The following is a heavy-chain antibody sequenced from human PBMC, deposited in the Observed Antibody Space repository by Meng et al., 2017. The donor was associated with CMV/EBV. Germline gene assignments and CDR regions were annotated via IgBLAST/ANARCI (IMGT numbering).Heavy chain of an antibody. CDR1: YD. CDR3: ARGATYYYDSSGYYYGGNWFDP. Sequence: YDINCVRQATVQVLEWMGWMNPNSGNTGYAQKFQGRVTMTRNTSISTAYMELSSLRSEDTAVYYCARGATYYYDSSGYYYGGNWFDPWGQGTLVTVSS. CDR2: MNPNSGNT. D-gene: IGHD3-22*01. J-gene: IGHJ5*02. V-gene: IGHV1-8*01.